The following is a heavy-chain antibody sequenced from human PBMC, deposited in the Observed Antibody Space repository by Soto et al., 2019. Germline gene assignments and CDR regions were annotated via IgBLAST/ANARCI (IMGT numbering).Heavy chain of an antibody. V-gene: IGHV4-39*01. CDR2: IYYSGST. CDR1: GGSISSSSYY. J-gene: IGHJ4*02. CDR3: ARLENLGPLSGYCSGGSCYGSSKQGALVDY. Sequence: SETLSLTCTVSGGSISSSSYYWGWIRQPPGKGLEWIGSIYYSGSTYYNPSLKSRVTISVDTSKNQFSLKLSSVTAADTAVYYCARLENLGPLSGYCSGGSCYGSSKQGALVDYWGQGTLVTVSS. D-gene: IGHD2-15*01.